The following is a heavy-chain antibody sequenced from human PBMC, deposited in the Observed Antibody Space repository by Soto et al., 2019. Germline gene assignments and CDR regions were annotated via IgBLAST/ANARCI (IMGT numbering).Heavy chain of an antibody. J-gene: IGHJ5*02. Sequence: QVQLQESGPGLVKPSETLSLTCTVSGGSISSYYWSWIRQPPGKGLEWIGYIYYSGSTNYNPSLKSRVTISLDTSKNQFSLKLSSVTAADTAVYYCARDRRAGCISTSCYVSGWFDPWGQGTLVTVSS. CDR3: ARDRRAGCISTSCYVSGWFDP. CDR1: GGSISSYY. CDR2: IYYSGST. V-gene: IGHV4-59*01. D-gene: IGHD2-2*01.